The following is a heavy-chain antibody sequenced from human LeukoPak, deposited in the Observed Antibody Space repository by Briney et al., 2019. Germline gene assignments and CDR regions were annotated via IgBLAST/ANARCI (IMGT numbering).Heavy chain of an antibody. CDR1: GGTFSSYA. D-gene: IGHD6-19*01. CDR3: ARVGAQRWQWLVPRTHDNWLDP. CDR2: ISAYNGNT. V-gene: IGHV1-18*01. Sequence: ASVKVSCKASGGTFSSYAISWVRQAPGQGLEWMGWISAYNGNTNYAQKLQGRVTMTTDTSTSTAYMELRSLRSDDTAVYYCARVGAQRWQWLVPRTHDNWLDPWGQGTLVTVSS. J-gene: IGHJ5*02.